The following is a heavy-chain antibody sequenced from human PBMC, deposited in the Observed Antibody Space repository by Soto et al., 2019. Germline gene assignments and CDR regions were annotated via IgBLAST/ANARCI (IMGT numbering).Heavy chain of an antibody. Sequence: SETLSLTCTVSGGSISSGGYYWSWIRQHPGKGLEWIGYIYYSGSTYYNPSLKSRVTISVDTSKNQFSLKLSSVTAADTAVYYCARTAIFGVANWFDPWGQGTLVTVSS. J-gene: IGHJ5*02. V-gene: IGHV4-39*01. D-gene: IGHD3-3*01. CDR3: ARTAIFGVANWFDP. CDR1: GGSISSGGYY. CDR2: IYYSGST.